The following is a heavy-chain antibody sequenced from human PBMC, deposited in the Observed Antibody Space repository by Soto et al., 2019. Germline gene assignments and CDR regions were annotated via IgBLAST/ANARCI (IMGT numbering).Heavy chain of an antibody. J-gene: IGHJ4*02. D-gene: IGHD6-19*01. CDR2: IIPILGIA. CDR1: GGTFSSYT. Sequence: SVKVSCKASGGTFSSYTISWVRQAPGQGLEWMGRIIPILGIANYAQKFQGRVTITADKSTSTAYMELSSLRSEDTAVYYCASQRRVRIAVAGDFDYWGQGTLVTVSA. V-gene: IGHV1-69*02. CDR3: ASQRRVRIAVAGDFDY.